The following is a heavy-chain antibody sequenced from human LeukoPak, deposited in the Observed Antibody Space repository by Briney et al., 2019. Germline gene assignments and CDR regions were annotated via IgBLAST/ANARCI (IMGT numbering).Heavy chain of an antibody. CDR2: IYYSGST. J-gene: IGHJ5*02. Sequence: SQTLSLTCTVSGGSISSGDYYWSWIRQPPGKGLEWIGYIYYSGSTDYNPSLKSRVTISVDTSKNQFSLKLSSVTAADTAVYYCARVRYSLNWFDPWGQGTPVTVSS. CDR1: GGSISSGDYY. D-gene: IGHD6-13*01. V-gene: IGHV4-30-4*01. CDR3: ARVRYSLNWFDP.